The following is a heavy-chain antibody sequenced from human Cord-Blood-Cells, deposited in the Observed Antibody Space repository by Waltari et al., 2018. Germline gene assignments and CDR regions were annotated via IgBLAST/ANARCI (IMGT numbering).Heavy chain of an antibody. J-gene: IGHJ2*01. CDR1: GYSFTSYA. D-gene: IGHD6-6*01. CDR2: IYAGNGNT. Sequence: QFQLVQSGAEVKKPGASVQVSCKASGYSFTSYAMHLSRHAPGQRLEWMVWIYAGNGNTKYSQKFQGRVTITRDTSASTAYMELSSLRSEDTAVYYCARGSYSSSSWYFDLWGRGTLVTVSS. CDR3: ARGSYSSSSWYFDL. V-gene: IGHV1-3*01.